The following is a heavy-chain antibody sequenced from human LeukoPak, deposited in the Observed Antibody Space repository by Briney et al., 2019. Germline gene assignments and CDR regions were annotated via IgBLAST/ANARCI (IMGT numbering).Heavy chain of an antibody. V-gene: IGHV3-23*01. Sequence: PGGSLRLSCAASEFTFRSYAMSWARQAPGKGLEWVSAISGSGGSTYYADSVKGRFTISRDNSKNTLYLQMNSLRVEDTAVYYCARDLYSGSYYDFDYWGQGTLVTVSS. CDR1: EFTFRSYA. J-gene: IGHJ4*02. CDR2: ISGSGGST. CDR3: ARDLYSGSYYDFDY. D-gene: IGHD1-26*01.